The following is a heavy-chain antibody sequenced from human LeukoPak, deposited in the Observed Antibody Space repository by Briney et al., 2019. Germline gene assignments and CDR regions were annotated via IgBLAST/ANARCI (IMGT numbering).Heavy chain of an antibody. Sequence: GASVKVSCKASGYTFTSYGISWVRQAPGQGLEVMGWISAYNGNSYYAQNLQGRVTMTTDTSTSTAYMELRSLRSDDTAVYYCAKDTLKGRSYGTFFDYWGQGTLVTVSS. J-gene: IGHJ4*02. CDR3: AKDTLKGRSYGTFFDY. CDR1: GYTFTSYG. CDR2: ISAYNGNS. V-gene: IGHV1-18*01. D-gene: IGHD5-18*01.